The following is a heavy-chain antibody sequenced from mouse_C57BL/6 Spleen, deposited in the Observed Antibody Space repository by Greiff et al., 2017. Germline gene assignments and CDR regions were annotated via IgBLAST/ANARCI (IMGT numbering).Heavy chain of an antibody. CDR2: IYPGDGDT. J-gene: IGHJ1*03. CDR3: AGSFITSWEGYFDV. V-gene: IGHV1-82*01. CDR1: GYAFSSSW. D-gene: IGHD1-1*01. Sequence: QVQLQQSGPELVKPGASVKISCKASGYAFSSSWMNWVKQRPGKGLEWIGRIYPGDGDTNYNGKFKGKATLTADKSSSTANMQLSSLTSEDSAVYYCAGSFITSWEGYFDVWGTGTTVTVSS.